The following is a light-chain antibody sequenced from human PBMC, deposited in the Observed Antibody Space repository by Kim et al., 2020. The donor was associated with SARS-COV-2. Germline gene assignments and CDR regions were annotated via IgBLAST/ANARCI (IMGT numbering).Light chain of an antibody. V-gene: IGLV2-14*03. Sequence: QSVLTQPASVSGSPGQSITISCTGTSSDVGGYNYVYWYQQHPGKAPKLLIYDVINRPSGVSNRFSGSKSGNTASLTISGLQAEDEADYYCCSYARGSAYVFGPGTKVTVL. CDR3: CSYARGSAYV. CDR2: DVI. CDR1: SSDVGGYNY. J-gene: IGLJ1*01.